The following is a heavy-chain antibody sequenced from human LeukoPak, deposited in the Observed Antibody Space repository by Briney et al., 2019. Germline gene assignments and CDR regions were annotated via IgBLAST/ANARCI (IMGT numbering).Heavy chain of an antibody. CDR1: GYTFTSYY. CDR3: ARVRNNGWELLGHDAFDI. CDR2: INPSGDPT. V-gene: IGHV1-46*01. D-gene: IGHD1-26*01. Sequence: ASVKVSCKASGYTFTSYYMHWVRQAPGQGLEWVGIINPSGDPTTYAQKFQGRVTMTRDTSTSTVYMELRSLRFEDTAVYYCARVRNNGWELLGHDAFDIWGQGTMVTVSS. J-gene: IGHJ3*02.